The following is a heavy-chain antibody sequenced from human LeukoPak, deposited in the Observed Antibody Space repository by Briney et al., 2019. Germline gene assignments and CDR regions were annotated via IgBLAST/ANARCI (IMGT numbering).Heavy chain of an antibody. CDR2: IKEDESQR. Sequence: GGSLRLSCVAASGFIITNNWMTWIRRAPGKGLEWVANIKEDESQRYYLGSVKGRFSISRDNAKNTLYLQMNSLRVEDTAVYYCARGRPHGNDYWGQGTLVTVSS. V-gene: IGHV3-7*01. D-gene: IGHD4-23*01. CDR1: GFIITNNW. J-gene: IGHJ4*02. CDR3: ARGRPHGNDY.